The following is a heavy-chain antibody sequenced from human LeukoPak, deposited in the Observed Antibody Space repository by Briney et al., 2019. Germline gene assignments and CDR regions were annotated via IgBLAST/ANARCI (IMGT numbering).Heavy chain of an antibody. CDR3: ARVSGVLWYDGEWFDP. CDR1: GYTFTGYY. V-gene: IGHV1-2*02. D-gene: IGHD3-10*01. J-gene: IGHJ5*02. CDR2: INPNSGGT. Sequence: GASVKVSCKASGYTFTGYYMHWVRQAPGQGLEWMGWINPNSGGTNYAQKFQGRVTMTRDTSISTAYMELSRLRSDDTAVYYCARVSGVLWYDGEWFDPWGQGTLVTVSS.